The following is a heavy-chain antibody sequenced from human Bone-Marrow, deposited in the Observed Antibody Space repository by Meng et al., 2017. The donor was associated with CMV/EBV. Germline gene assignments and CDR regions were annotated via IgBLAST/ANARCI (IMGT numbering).Heavy chain of an antibody. Sequence: QVQLVQSGAEVKKPGASVKVSCKASGYTFTSYYMHWVRQAPGQGLEWMGVIYPSGGSTHYAQKFQGRVTMTRDTSTGTAHMELSSLSSEDTALYYCARELGGTGYFDYWGQGTLVTVSS. D-gene: IGHD1-26*01. CDR3: ARELGGTGYFDY. V-gene: IGHV1-46*01. J-gene: IGHJ4*02. CDR2: IYPSGGST. CDR1: GYTFTSYY.